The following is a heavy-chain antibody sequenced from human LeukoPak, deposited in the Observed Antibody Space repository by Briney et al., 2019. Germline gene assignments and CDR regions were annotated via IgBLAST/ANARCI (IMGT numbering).Heavy chain of an antibody. V-gene: IGHV5-51*01. D-gene: IGHD3-22*01. CDR1: GYSFTSYW. CDR2: IYPGDSDT. J-gene: IGHJ4*02. CDR3: ARSNSYYYDSSGYPGY. Sequence: GESLKISCKGSGYSFTSYWIGWVRQMPGKGLEWMGIIYPGDSDTRYSPSFQGQVTISADKSISTAYLQWSSLKASGTAMYYCARSNSYYYDSSGYPGYWGQGTLVTVSS.